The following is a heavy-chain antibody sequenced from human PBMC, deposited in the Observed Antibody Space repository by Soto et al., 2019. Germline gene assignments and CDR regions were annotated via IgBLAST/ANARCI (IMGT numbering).Heavy chain of an antibody. J-gene: IGHJ6*02. V-gene: IGHV1-69*13. CDR3: ASRRPEGYYGMDV. CDR1: GVTFSSYA. Sequence: SVKVSCKASGVTFSSYAISWVRQAPGQGLEWMGGIIPIFGTANYAQKFQGRVTITADESTSTAYMELSSLRSEDTAVYYCASRRPEGYYGMDVWGQGTTVTVSS. CDR2: IIPIFGTA.